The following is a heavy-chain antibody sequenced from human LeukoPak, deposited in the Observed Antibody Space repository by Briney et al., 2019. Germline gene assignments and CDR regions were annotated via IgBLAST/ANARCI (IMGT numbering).Heavy chain of an antibody. D-gene: IGHD3-3*01. CDR3: ARDVGSKYDFWSGYYYIGQPIFDY. CDR2: IYASGGT. J-gene: IGHJ4*02. V-gene: IGHV4-4*07. Sequence: SETLSRTCAVSGGSISSYYWIWLRQPAGKGREWIGRIYASGGTNYHPSLKGRVTMSVDKSKNQFSLKLGSVTAADTAVYYCARDVGSKYDFWSGYYYIGQPIFDYWGQGTLVTVSS. CDR1: GGSISSYY.